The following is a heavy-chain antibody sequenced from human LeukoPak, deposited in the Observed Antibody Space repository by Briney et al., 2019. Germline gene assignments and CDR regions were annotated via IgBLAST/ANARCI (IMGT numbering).Heavy chain of an antibody. CDR3: ARSSGSYWGYLDY. Sequence: SETLSLTCTVSGGSISSGSYYWSWIRQPAGKGLEWIGRIYTSGSTNYNPSLKSRVTISVDTSKNQFSLKLSSVTAADTAVYYCARSSGSYWGYLDYWGPGTLVTAST. D-gene: IGHD1-26*01. CDR2: IYTSGST. J-gene: IGHJ4*02. CDR1: GGSISSGSYY. V-gene: IGHV4-61*02.